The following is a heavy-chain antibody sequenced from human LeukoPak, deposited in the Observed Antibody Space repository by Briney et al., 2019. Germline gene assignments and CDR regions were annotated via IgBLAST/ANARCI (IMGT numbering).Heavy chain of an antibody. D-gene: IGHD3-3*01. Sequence: PSQTLSLTCTVSGVSISSGDYDWGRIRQPPGKGLEWIGYIYYSGSTYYNPSLKSRFTISVDTSKNQFSLKLSSVTAADTAVYYCARSEEANWFDPWGQGTLVTVSS. V-gene: IGHV4-30-4*01. CDR1: GVSISSGDYD. CDR3: ARSEEANWFDP. CDR2: IYYSGST. J-gene: IGHJ5*02.